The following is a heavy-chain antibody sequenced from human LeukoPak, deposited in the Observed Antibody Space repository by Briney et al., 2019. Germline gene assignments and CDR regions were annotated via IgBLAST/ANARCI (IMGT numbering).Heavy chain of an antibody. CDR1: GGSVSSGSYY. CDR3: ARPRSGYYYGPFDY. Sequence: SETLSLTCTVSGGSVSSGSYYWGWIRQPPGKGLEWIGYIYYSGSTNYNPSLKSRVTISVDTSKNQFSPKLSSVTAADTAVYYCARPRSGYYYGPFDYWGQGTLVTVSS. J-gene: IGHJ4*02. V-gene: IGHV4-61*01. D-gene: IGHD3-22*01. CDR2: IYYSGST.